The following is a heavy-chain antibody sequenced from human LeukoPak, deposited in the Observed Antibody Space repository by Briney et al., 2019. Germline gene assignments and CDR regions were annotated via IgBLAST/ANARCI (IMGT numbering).Heavy chain of an antibody. J-gene: IGHJ4*02. CDR1: GGSVSRYY. V-gene: IGHV4-59*02. CDR3: ARDLGYCDSTSCYGGYYFDY. D-gene: IGHD2-2*01. CDR2: IYYSGST. Sequence: SETLSLTCTVSGGSVSRYYWSWIRQPPGKGLEWIGYIYYSGSTNYNPSLRSRVTISLDTPKNQFSLKLNSVTAADTAVYYCARDLGYCDSTSCYGGYYFDYWGQGILVTVSS.